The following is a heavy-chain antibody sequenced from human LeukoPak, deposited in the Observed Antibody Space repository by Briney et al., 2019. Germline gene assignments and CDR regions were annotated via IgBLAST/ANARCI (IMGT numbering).Heavy chain of an antibody. J-gene: IGHJ6*02. D-gene: IGHD3-10*01. Sequence: SETLSLTCTVSGGSISSYYWSWIRQPPGKGLEWIGYIYYSGGTNYNPSLKSRGTISVDTSKNQFSLKLSSVTAADTAVYYCARDRVYGSGSYFNYYYGMDVWGQGTTVTVSS. CDR1: GGSISSYY. CDR3: ARDRVYGSGSYFNYYYGMDV. V-gene: IGHV4-59*01. CDR2: IYYSGGT.